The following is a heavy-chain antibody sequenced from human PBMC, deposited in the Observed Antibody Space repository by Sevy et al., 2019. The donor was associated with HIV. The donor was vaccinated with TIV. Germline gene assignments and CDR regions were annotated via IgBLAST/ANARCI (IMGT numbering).Heavy chain of an antibody. CDR1: GFTFTWYW. J-gene: IGHJ3*02. D-gene: IGHD3-10*01. V-gene: IGHV3-7*01. CDR3: ARDWHYYDSGSYYKGDAFDI. CDR2: IKEDGGEK. Sequence: GGSLRLSCAASGFTFTWYWMSWVRQAPGKGLEWVANIKEDGGEKYYVDSVKGAFTISRDNAKNSLYLEMNSLRAEDTAVYYCARDWHYYDSGSYYKGDAFDIWGQGTMVTVSS.